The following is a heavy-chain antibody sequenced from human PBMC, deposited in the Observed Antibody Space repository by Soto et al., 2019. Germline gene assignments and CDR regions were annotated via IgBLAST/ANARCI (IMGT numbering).Heavy chain of an antibody. J-gene: IGHJ5*02. CDR3: AGTIAAAGTNWFDP. D-gene: IGHD6-13*01. V-gene: IGHV1-3*01. CDR2: INAGNGNT. CDR1: GYTFTSYA. Sequence: QVQLVQSGAEVKKPGASVKVSCKASGYTFTSYAMHWVRQAPGQRLEWMGWINAGNGNTKYSQKFQGRVTITRDTSASTAYMELSSLRSEDTAVYFCAGTIAAAGTNWFDPWGQGTLVTVSS.